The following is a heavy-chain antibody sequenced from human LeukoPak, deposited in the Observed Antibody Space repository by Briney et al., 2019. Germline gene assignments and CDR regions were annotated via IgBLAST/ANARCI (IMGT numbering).Heavy chain of an antibody. J-gene: IGHJ4*02. D-gene: IGHD2-15*01. CDR3: ARSQYCSGGSCYRFVFDY. Sequence: ASVKVSCKASGYTFTGYYMHWVRQAPGQGLEWMGWINPNSGGTNYAQRFQGRVTMTRDTSISTAYTELSRLRSDDTAVYYCARSQYCSGGSCYRFVFDYWGQGTLVTVSS. V-gene: IGHV1-2*02. CDR2: INPNSGGT. CDR1: GYTFTGYY.